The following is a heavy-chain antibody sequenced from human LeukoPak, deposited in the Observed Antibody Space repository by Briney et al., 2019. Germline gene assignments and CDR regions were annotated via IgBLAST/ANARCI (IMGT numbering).Heavy chain of an antibody. CDR3: ATTDIVATIGTAPLFDY. J-gene: IGHJ4*02. Sequence: GESLKISCKGSGYSFTSYWIGWVRQMPGKGLEWMGIIYPGDSDTRYSPSFQGQVTISADKSISTAYLQWSSLKASDTAMYYCATTDIVATIGTAPLFDYWGQGTLVTVSS. V-gene: IGHV5-51*01. CDR2: IYPGDSDT. CDR1: GYSFTSYW. D-gene: IGHD5-12*01.